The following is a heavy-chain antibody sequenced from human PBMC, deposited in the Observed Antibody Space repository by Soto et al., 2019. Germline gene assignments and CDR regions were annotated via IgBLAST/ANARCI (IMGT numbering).Heavy chain of an antibody. CDR1: GGSFSTYV. CDR3: VREMSSSWYAAFDL. Sequence: QVQLIQSGAEVKKPGSSVRVSCKASGGSFSTYVITWVRQAPGQGLEWMGGIIPIFGAPNYAQKFQGRVTITADKSTDTAYMDLISLRSEDMAVYYCVREMSSSWYAAFDLWGPGTMVTVSS. V-gene: IGHV1-69*06. CDR2: IIPIFGAP. J-gene: IGHJ3*01. D-gene: IGHD6-13*01.